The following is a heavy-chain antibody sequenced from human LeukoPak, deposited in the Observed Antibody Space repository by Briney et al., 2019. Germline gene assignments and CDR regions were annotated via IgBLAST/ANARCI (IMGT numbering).Heavy chain of an antibody. CDR3: ARRPGLERHYFDY. J-gene: IGHJ4*02. D-gene: IGHD1-1*01. CDR2: ISGSGHST. CDR1: GFTFSSYA. Sequence: GGSLRLSCAASGFTFSSYAMSWVRQAPGKGLQWVSTISGSGHSTYYAGSVKGRFTISRDNSKSTLYLQMNSLRAEDAALYFCARRPGLERHYFDYWGQGTLVTVSS. V-gene: IGHV3-23*01.